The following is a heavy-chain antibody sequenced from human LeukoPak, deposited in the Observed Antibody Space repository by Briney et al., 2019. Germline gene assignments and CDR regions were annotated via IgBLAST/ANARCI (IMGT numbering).Heavy chain of an antibody. CDR2: IYSGGST. CDR3: ARGRGSYDILFDY. D-gene: IGHD3-22*01. J-gene: IGHJ4*02. Sequence: GGSLRLSCAASGFTLRSNYMSWVRQAPGRGLEWVSVIYSGGSTYYTDSVKGRFTISRDNSKNTLYLQMNSLRAEDAAVYYCARGRGSYDILFDYWGQGTLVTVSS. CDR1: GFTLRSNY. V-gene: IGHV3-66*01.